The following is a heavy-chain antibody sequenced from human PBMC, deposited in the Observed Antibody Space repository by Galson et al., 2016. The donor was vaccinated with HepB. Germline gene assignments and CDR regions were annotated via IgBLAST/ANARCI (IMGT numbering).Heavy chain of an antibody. V-gene: IGHV3-30*18. D-gene: IGHD6-19*01. CDR1: GFTFSSYG. J-gene: IGHJ4*02. CDR3: AKDREFSSGWYDPDY. CDR2: MSFDGSNK. Sequence: SLRLSCAASGFTFSSYGMHWVRQAPGKGLEWVAVMSFDGSNKYYGDSVKGRFTISRDNSKNTLYLQMNSLRAEDTAVYYCAKDREFSSGWYDPDYWGQGTLVTVFS.